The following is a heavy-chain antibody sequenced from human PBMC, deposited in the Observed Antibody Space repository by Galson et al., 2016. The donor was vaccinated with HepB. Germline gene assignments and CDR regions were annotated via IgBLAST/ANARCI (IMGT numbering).Heavy chain of an antibody. V-gene: IGHV3-74*01. CDR3: VRDGSVAREDY. CDR2: INNDGSDT. Sequence: SLRLSCAASGFTFSSYAMTWVRQPPGKGLVWVSRINNDGSDTAYADSVKGRFTLSRDNAKNTLYMQMNSLRAEDTALYYWVRDGSVAREDYWGQGTLVTVSS. J-gene: IGHJ4*02. CDR1: GFTFSSYA. D-gene: IGHD2-15*01.